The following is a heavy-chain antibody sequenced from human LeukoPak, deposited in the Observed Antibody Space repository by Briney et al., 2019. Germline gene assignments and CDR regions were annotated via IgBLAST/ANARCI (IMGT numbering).Heavy chain of an antibody. V-gene: IGHV3-23*01. CDR3: AKDDYDFWSGYIY. D-gene: IGHD3-3*01. J-gene: IGHJ4*02. CDR1: GFTFSSYA. CDR2: ISGSGGST. Sequence: GGSLRPSCAASGFTFSSYAMSWVRQAPGKGLEWVSAISGSGGSTYYADSVKGRFTISRDNSKNTLYLQMNSLRAEDTAVYYCAKDDYDFWSGYIYWGQGTLVTVSS.